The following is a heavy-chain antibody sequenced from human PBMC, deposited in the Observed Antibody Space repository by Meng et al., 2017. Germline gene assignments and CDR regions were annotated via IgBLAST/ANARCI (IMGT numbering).Heavy chain of an antibody. J-gene: IGHJ4*02. D-gene: IGHD1-26*01. V-gene: IGHV6-1*01. CDR3: ARGSYSFDS. CDR1: GDSVSSNRAA. CDR2: AYYRSKWYH. Sequence: QAQLAQSGPALVKPSTTLSLTCAISGDSVSSNRAAWNWIRQSPSRGLEWLGRAYYRSKWYHDYAESVKSRISIDPDTSKNQFSLQLRSVTPEDSAVYYCARGSYSFDSWGQRTLVTVSS.